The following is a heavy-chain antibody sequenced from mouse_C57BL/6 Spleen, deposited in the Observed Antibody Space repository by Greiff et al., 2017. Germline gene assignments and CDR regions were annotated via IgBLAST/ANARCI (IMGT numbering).Heavy chain of an antibody. CDR2: INPNNGGT. CDR3: ARSNCMRSFWYFDG. D-gene: IGHD4-1*01. V-gene: IGHV1-26*01. Sequence: VQLQQSGPELVKPGASVKISCKASGYTFTDYYMNWVKQSHGKSLEWIGDINPNNGGTNYNQKFKGKATLTVDKSSRTAYMQLRSLTSEDSSVYYLARSNCMRSFWYFDGWGTGTTVTVSA. J-gene: IGHJ1*03. CDR1: GYTFTDYY.